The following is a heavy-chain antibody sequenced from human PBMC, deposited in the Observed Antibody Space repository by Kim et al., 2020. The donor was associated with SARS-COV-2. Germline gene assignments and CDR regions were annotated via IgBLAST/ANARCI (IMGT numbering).Heavy chain of an antibody. Sequence: NYAQKFQERVTITRDMSTSTAYMELSSLRSEDTAVYYCAAGPVGYSYGGGWGQGTLVTVSS. V-gene: IGHV1-58*01. CDR3: AAGPVGYSYGGG. D-gene: IGHD5-18*01. J-gene: IGHJ4*02.